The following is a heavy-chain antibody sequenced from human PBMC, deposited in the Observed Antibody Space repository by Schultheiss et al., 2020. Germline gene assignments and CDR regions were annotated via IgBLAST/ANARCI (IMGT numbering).Heavy chain of an antibody. Sequence: SETLSLTCTVSGGSISSYYWSWIRQHPGKGLEWIGYIYYSGSTYYNPSLKSRVTISVDTSKNQCSLKLSSVTAADTAVYYCATGSGQGWYDSPFDYWGQGTLVTVSS. CDR2: IYYSGST. CDR1: GGSISSYY. J-gene: IGHJ4*02. D-gene: IGHD6-19*01. V-gene: IGHV4-59*06. CDR3: ATGSGQGWYDSPFDY.